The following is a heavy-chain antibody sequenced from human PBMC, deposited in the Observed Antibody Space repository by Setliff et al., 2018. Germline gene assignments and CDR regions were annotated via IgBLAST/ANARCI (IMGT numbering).Heavy chain of an antibody. D-gene: IGHD3-3*01. CDR1: GYTFTNYW. CDR2: IYPGESDT. J-gene: IGHJ3*02. CDR3: ARQAISGSDAFDI. V-gene: IGHV5-51*01. Sequence: PGESLKISCKGSGYTFTNYWIGWVRQMPGKGLEWMGIIYPGESDTRYSPSFQGQVTISADKSISIAYLQWSSLKASDTAMYYCARQAISGSDAFDIWGQGTLVTVSS.